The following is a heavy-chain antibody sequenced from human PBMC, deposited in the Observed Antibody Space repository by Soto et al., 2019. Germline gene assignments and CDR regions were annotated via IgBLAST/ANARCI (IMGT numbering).Heavy chain of an antibody. J-gene: IGHJ4*02. V-gene: IGHV3-23*01. D-gene: IGHD3-9*01. CDR1: GFTFSSYA. CDR2: ISGSGGST. Sequence: GGSLRLSCAASGFTFSSYAMSWVRQAPGKGLEWVSAISGSGGSTYYADSVKGRFTISRDNSKNTLYLQMNSLRAEDTAVYYCAKVRIPRSVDDILTGYYLDYWGQGTLVTVSS. CDR3: AKVRIPRSVDDILTGYYLDY.